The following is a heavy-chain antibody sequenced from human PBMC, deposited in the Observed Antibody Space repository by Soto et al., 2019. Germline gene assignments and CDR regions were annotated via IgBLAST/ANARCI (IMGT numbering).Heavy chain of an antibody. CDR1: GGSISSGGYY. CDR3: ARGRPHDGGGKDFDY. V-gene: IGHV4-31*03. CDR2: IYYSGST. J-gene: IGHJ4*02. D-gene: IGHD2-15*01. Sequence: PSETLSLTCTVSGGSISSGGYYWSWIRQHPGKGLEWIGYIYYSGSTYYNPSLKSRVTISVDTSKNQFSLKLSSVTAADTAVYYCARGRPHDGGGKDFDYWGQGTLVTVSS.